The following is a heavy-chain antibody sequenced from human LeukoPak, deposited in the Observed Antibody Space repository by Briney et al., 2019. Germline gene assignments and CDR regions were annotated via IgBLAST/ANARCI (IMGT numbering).Heavy chain of an antibody. CDR1: GFTFSSYS. CDR3: ARDGGNRYYYDSSGYFDY. CDR2: ISSSSSYI. Sequence: GXSLRLSCAASGFTFSSYSMNWVRQAPGKGLEWVSSISSSSSYIYYADSVRGRFTISRDNAKNSLYLQMNSLRAEDTAVYYCARDGGNRYYYDSSGYFDYWGQGTLVTVSS. V-gene: IGHV3-21*01. D-gene: IGHD3-22*01. J-gene: IGHJ4*02.